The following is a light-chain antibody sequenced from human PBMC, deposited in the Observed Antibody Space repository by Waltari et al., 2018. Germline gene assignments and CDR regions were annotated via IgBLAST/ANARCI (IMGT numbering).Light chain of an antibody. J-gene: IGKJ1*01. CDR2: WAS. V-gene: IGKV4-1*01. Sequence: DIVMTQSPDSLAVPMGVRDTINCQSSQRVLYSSNNKNYLAWYQQKPGQPPKRLIYWASTRESGVPDRFSGSGSGTDFTLTISSLQAEDVAVYYCQQYYSTPWTFGQGTKVEIK. CDR1: QRVLYSSNNKNY. CDR3: QQYYSTPWT.